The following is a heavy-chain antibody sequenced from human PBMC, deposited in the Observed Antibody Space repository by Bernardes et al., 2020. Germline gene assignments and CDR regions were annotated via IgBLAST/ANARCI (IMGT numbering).Heavy chain of an antibody. CDR1: GYTFTGYY. CDR2: INPNSGGT. V-gene: IGHV1-2*06. CDR3: AREWGYRCSSTSCPYYYYYYGMDV. Sequence: ASVKVSCKASGYTFTGYYMHWVRQAPGQGLEWMGRINPNSGGTNYAQKFQGRVTMTRDTSISTAYMELSRLRSDDTAVYYCAREWGYRCSSTSCPYYYYYYGMDVWGKGTTVTVSS. J-gene: IGHJ6*04. D-gene: IGHD2-2*01.